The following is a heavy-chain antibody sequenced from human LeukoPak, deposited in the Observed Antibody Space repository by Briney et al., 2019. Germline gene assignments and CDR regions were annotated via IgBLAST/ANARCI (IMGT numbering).Heavy chain of an antibody. D-gene: IGHD5-18*01. CDR1: GFTFNTYW. V-gene: IGHV3-7*01. Sequence: GGSLRLSCVDSGFTFNTYWVAWIRQAPGKGLEWVANINQDGSVRNYMDSAQGRFTISRDNAKNSLYLQMNSLRAEDTAVYYCARGEEDTAMVRNGMDVWGQGTTVTVSS. CDR3: ARGEEDTAMVRNGMDV. J-gene: IGHJ6*02. CDR2: INQDGSVR.